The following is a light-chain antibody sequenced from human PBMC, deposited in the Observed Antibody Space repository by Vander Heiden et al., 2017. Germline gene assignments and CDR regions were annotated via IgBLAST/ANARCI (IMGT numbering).Light chain of an antibody. V-gene: IGLV3-21*02. CDR2: DDS. Sequence: SYVLTQPPSVSVAPGPTAKIPCGGNNLGNERVHWYHQKPGQAPVLVVYDDSDRPSGSPERFSGANSGNTATLTISRVEAGDEADYYCQVWDRSSDYVVFGGGTKLTVL. J-gene: IGLJ2*01. CDR1: NLGNER. CDR3: QVWDRSSDYVV.